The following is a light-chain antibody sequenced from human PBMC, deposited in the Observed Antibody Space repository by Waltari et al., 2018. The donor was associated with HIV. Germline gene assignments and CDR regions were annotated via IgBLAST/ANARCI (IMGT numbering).Light chain of an antibody. J-gene: IGLJ3*02. CDR1: SSNIGAGFD. V-gene: IGLV1-40*01. CDR3: QSYDSGLSVV. CDR2: GDT. Sequence: QSVLTQPPSVSGAQGQRETIYCTRNSSNIGAGFDLQWYQQVPETAPNLLIYGDTKRPSGVPDRFSGSKSGTSASLAITGLQAEDEADYYCQSYDSGLSVVFGGGTKLTVL.